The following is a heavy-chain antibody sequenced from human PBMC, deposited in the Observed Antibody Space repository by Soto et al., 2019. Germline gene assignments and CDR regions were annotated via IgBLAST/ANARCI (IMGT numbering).Heavy chain of an antibody. J-gene: IGHJ4*02. V-gene: IGHV3-23*01. CDR2: VSGSGGST. D-gene: IGHD6-13*01. CDR3: ARRGPGTYFDY. CDR1: GFTFSSYA. Sequence: EVQLLESGGGLVQPGGSLRLSCAASGFTFSSYAMNWVRQAPGKGLEWVSVVSGSGGSTYYADSVQGRFTISRDNSKNTLYLQMNSLRAEDKAIYYCARRGPGTYFDYWGQGTLVTVSS.